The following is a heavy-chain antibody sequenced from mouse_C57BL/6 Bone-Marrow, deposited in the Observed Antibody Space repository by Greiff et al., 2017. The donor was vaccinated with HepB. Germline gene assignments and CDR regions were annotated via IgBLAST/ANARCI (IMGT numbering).Heavy chain of an antibody. CDR3: ARRYYYGSSYKAWFAY. CDR2: IYPGSGST. CDR1: GYTFTSYW. Sequence: VQLQQPGAELVKPGASVKMSYKASGYTFTSYWITWVKQRPGQGLEWIGDIYPGSGSTNYNEKFKSKATLTVDTSSSTAYMQLSSLTSEDSAVYYCARRYYYGSSYKAWFAYWGQGTLVTVSA. V-gene: IGHV1-55*01. D-gene: IGHD1-1*01. J-gene: IGHJ3*01.